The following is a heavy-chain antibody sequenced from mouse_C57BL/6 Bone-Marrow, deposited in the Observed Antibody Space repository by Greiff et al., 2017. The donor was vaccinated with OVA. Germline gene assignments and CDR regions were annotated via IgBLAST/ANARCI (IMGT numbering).Heavy chain of an antibody. CDR2: IHPNSGST. CDR1: GYTFTSYW. Sequence: VQLKQPGAELVKPGASVKLSCKASGYTFTSYWMHWVKQRPGQGLEWIGMIHPNSGSTNYNEKFKSKATLTVDKSSSTAYMQLSSLTSEDSAVYYCARGWLLQAMDYWGQGTSVTVSS. D-gene: IGHD2-3*01. CDR3: ARGWLLQAMDY. J-gene: IGHJ4*01. V-gene: IGHV1-64*01.